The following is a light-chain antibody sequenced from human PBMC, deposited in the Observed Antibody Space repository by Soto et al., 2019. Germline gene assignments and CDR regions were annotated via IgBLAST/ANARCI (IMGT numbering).Light chain of an antibody. Sequence: QSVLTQPPSVSGAPGQRVTISCTGSSSNIGAGYDVHWYQQLPGTAPKLLIYGNPNRPSGVPDRFSASKSGTSASLAITGLQVEDEADYYCQSYDSSLSGLFGGGTKLTVL. CDR1: SSNIGAGYD. J-gene: IGLJ3*02. V-gene: IGLV1-40*01. CDR2: GNP. CDR3: QSYDSSLSGL.